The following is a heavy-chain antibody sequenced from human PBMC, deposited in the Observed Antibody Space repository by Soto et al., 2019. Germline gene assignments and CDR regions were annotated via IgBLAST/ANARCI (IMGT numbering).Heavy chain of an antibody. D-gene: IGHD3-16*02. Sequence: GGSLRLSCAASRFTFSSYSMNWVRQAPGKGLEWVSSISSSSSYIYYADSVKGRFTISRDNAKNSLYLQMNSLRAEDTAVYYCARSDYDYVWGSYRYTAPYFQHWGQGTLVTVSS. CDR1: RFTFSSYS. CDR2: ISSSSSYI. V-gene: IGHV3-21*01. J-gene: IGHJ1*01. CDR3: ARSDYDYVWGSYRYTAPYFQH.